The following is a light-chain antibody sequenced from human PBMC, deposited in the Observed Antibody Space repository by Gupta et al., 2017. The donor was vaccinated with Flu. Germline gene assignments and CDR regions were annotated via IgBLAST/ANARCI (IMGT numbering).Light chain of an antibody. J-gene: IGKJ1*01. V-gene: IGKV1-5*03. CDR3: QQYNRNPKT. CDR2: KAS. CDR1: QAVNFW. Sequence: DIQLTQSPSTLAASVGDRVTLTGRAVQAVNFWLAWYQQKPGKAPKLLIYKASTLHTGVSSRFSGSGSGTEFTLTIPALQPDDFATYYCQQYNRNPKTFGPGTKVEI.